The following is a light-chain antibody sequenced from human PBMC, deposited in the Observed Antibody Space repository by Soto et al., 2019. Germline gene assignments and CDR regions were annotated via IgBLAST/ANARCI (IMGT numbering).Light chain of an antibody. Sequence: DIQMTQSPSTLSASVGDRVTITCRASQSISSWLAWYKQKAGKAPKLLIHKASSLETGVPSRFSGSGSGTEFTLTISSLQPDYFGSYYCQQYSTFPRYSFGQGTRLEI. J-gene: IGKJ2*03. CDR3: QQYSTFPRYS. V-gene: IGKV1-5*03. CDR1: QSISSW. CDR2: KAS.